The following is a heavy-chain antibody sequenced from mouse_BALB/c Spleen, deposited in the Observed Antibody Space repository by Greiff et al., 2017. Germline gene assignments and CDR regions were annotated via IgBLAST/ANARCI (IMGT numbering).Heavy chain of an antibody. Sequence: VMLVESGPGLVQPSQSLSITCTVSGFSLTSYGVHWVRQSPGKGLEWLGVIWSGGSTDYNAAFISRLSISKDNSKSQVFFKMNSLQANDTAIYYCARRWGKRDYYAMDYWGQGTSVTVSS. CDR3: ARRWGKRDYYAMDY. J-gene: IGHJ4*01. D-gene: IGHD2-1*01. CDR1: GFSLTSYG. CDR2: IWSGGST. V-gene: IGHV2-2*02.